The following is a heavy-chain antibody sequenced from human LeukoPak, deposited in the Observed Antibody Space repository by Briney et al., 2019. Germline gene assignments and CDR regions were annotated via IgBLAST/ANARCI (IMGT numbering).Heavy chain of an antibody. Sequence: PSETLSLTCTVSGGSISSYYWSWIRQPPGKGLEWIGYIYYSGSTNYNPSLKSRVTISVDTSKNQFSLKLSSVTAADTAVYYCARAELASSLFDYWGQGTLVTVSS. V-gene: IGHV4-59*01. J-gene: IGHJ4*02. CDR2: IYYSGST. CDR1: GGSISSYY. D-gene: IGHD6-13*01. CDR3: ARAELASSLFDY.